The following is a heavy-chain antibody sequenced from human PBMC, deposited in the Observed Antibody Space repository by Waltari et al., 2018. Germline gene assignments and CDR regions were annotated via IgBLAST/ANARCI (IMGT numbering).Heavy chain of an antibody. CDR3: ARGQYYGSDRGNYYGMDV. J-gene: IGHJ6*02. D-gene: IGHD3-3*01. CDR2: INHSGST. CDR1: GGSFSGYY. V-gene: IGHV4-34*01. Sequence: QVQLQQWGAGLLKPSETLSLTCAVYGGSFSGYYWSWIRQPPGKGLEWIGEINHSGSTNYNPSLKSRGTISVDTSKNQVSLKLSSVTAADTAVYYCARGQYYGSDRGNYYGMDVWGQGTTVTVSS.